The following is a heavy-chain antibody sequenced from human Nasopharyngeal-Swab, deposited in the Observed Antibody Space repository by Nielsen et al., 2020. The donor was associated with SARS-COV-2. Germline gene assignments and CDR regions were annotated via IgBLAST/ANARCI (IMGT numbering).Heavy chain of an antibody. D-gene: IGHD2-2*01. CDR3: ARDLRCSSTSCYDEAAY. CDR1: GFTFSSYG. J-gene: IGHJ4*02. Sequence: GESLKISCAASGFTFSSYGMHWVRQAPGKGLEWVAVIWCDGSNKYYADSVKGRFTISRDNSKNTLYLQMNSLRAEDTAVYYCARDLRCSSTSCYDEAAYWGQGTLVTVSS. V-gene: IGHV3-33*01. CDR2: IWCDGSNK.